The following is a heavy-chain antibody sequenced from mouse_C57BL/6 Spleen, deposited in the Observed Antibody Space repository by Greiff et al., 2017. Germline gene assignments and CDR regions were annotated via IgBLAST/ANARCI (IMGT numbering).Heavy chain of an antibody. Sequence: QVQLQQPGAELVKPGASVKLSCKASGYTFTSYWMHWVKQRPGQGLEWIGMIHPNSGSTNYNEKFKSKATLTVDKSSSTAYMQRSSLTSEDSAVYYCARTTVVERADYWGQGTTLTVSS. CDR2: IHPNSGST. CDR1: GYTFTSYW. CDR3: ARTTVVERADY. V-gene: IGHV1-64*01. D-gene: IGHD1-1*01. J-gene: IGHJ2*01.